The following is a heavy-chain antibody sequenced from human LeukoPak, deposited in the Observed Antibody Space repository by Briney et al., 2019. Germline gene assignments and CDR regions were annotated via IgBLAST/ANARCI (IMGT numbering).Heavy chain of an antibody. Sequence: SETLSLTCTVSGGSISSSSYYWGWIRQPPGKGLEWNGSIYYSGSTYYNPSLKSRVTISLDTAKNQFSLRLSSVTAADTAVYYCARETRLHSGSYSNDAFDIWGQGTMVTVSS. CDR3: ARETRLHSGSYSNDAFDI. CDR1: GGSISSSSYY. D-gene: IGHD1-26*01. J-gene: IGHJ3*02. V-gene: IGHV4-39*07. CDR2: IYYSGST.